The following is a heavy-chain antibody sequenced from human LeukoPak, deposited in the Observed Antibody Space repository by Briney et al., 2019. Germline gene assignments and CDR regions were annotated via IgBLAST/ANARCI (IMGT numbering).Heavy chain of an antibody. CDR2: IYYSGTN. J-gene: IGHJ4*02. CDR1: GDSVSSDSDY. Sequence: SEPLSLTCTISGDSVSSDSDYWSWVRQPPGKGLEWFGYIYYSGTNKQNPSLKSRVTLSVDTSKNQLYLKLNSVTAADTAVYYCARDSRGYYDSSGYFDHWGQGTLVTVSS. D-gene: IGHD3-22*01. CDR3: ARDSRGYYDSSGYFDH. V-gene: IGHV4-61*01.